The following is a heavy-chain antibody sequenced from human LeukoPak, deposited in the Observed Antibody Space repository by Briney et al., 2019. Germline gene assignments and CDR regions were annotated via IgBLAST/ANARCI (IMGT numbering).Heavy chain of an antibody. CDR1: GYTFTSYG. CDR3: ACNYDSSGYYYPDAFDI. J-gene: IGHJ3*02. CDR2: IIPIFGTA. V-gene: IGHV1-69*05. D-gene: IGHD3-22*01. Sequence: SVKVSCKASGYTFTSYGISWVRQAPGQGLEWMGGIIPIFGTANYAQKFQGRVTITTDESTSTAYMELSSLRSEDTAVYYCACNYDSSGYYYPDAFDIWGQGTMVTVSS.